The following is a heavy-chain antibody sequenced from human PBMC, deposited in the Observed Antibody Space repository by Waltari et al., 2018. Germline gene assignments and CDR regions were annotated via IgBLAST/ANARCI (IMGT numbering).Heavy chain of an antibody. Sequence: QLQLQESGPGLVKLSETLSLTCSAPGGSISRQSDYWGWIRQPPGKGLEYIGNIYYSGRTYYNPSLKSRVTISIDTSKNQFSLKLSSVTAADTAVYYCARLPSGGASHWFDPWGQGTLVTVSS. J-gene: IGHJ5*02. CDR2: IYYSGRT. D-gene: IGHD2-15*01. CDR3: ARLPSGGASHWFDP. CDR1: GGSISRQSDY. V-gene: IGHV4-39*01.